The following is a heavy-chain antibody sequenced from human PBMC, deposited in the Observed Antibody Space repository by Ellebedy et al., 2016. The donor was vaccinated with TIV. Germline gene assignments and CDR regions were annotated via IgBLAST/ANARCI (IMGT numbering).Heavy chain of an antibody. Sequence: GESLKISCAASGFTLTTYTISWVRQASGKGPAWVSAISGSGVTTYYADSVKGRFTISRDNSKDTLYLQMNSLRGGDTAVYYCAKGPPVNAGPRNFYIWGRGTLVTVSS. CDR2: ISGSGVTT. CDR1: GFTLTTYT. D-gene: IGHD2-8*01. CDR3: AKGPPVNAGPRNFYI. J-gene: IGHJ2*01. V-gene: IGHV3-23*01.